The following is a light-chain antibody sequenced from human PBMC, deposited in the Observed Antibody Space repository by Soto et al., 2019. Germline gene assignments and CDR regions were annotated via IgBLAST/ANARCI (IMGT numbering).Light chain of an antibody. CDR2: GAS. CDR1: QSVASAY. CDR3: QQYGASRWT. Sequence: EIVLTQSPGTLSLSAGERASLSCRASQSVASAYLAWHQHKPGQAPRLLIFGASSRATGIPDRFSGSGSGTDFTLTISRLEPEDYAVYYCQQYGASRWTFSQGTKVEAK. J-gene: IGKJ1*01. V-gene: IGKV3-20*01.